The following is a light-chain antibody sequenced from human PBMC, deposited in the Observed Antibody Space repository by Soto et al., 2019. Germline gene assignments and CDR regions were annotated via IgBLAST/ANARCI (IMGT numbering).Light chain of an antibody. CDR3: QQYSSYPLT. CDR2: DAA. J-gene: IGKJ4*01. CDR1: QDISSA. V-gene: IGKV1-13*02. Sequence: AIQLTQSPSSLSASVGDRVTITCRASQDISSALAWYQQKPGEAPKVLLFDAASLESGVPSRFSGSGSGTDFTLTIFSLLPEDFATYFCQQYSSYPLTFGGGTKVDIK.